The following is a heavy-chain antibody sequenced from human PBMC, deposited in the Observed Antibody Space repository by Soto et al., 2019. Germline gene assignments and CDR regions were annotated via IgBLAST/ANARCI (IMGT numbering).Heavy chain of an antibody. CDR2: IKHAGSER. CDR1: GFTFSGYW. J-gene: IGHJ4*02. Sequence: GGSLRLSCAASGFTFSGYWMSWVRQAPGKGLEWVANIKHAGSERHYVDSVKGRFTISRDDAKSSLFLQMNSLRAEDTAVYYCAKGGRGVYFDYWGQGSLVTVSS. CDR3: AKGGRGVYFDY. V-gene: IGHV3-7*01.